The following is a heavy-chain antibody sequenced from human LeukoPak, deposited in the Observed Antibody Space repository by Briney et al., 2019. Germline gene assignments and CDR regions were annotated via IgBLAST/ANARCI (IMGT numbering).Heavy chain of an antibody. V-gene: IGHV4-61*02. CDR1: GNSISSGDNY. CDR2: IYTSGST. D-gene: IGHD3-9*01. CDR3: ARADLLTGYYILDF. Sequence: SQTLSLTCTVSGNSISSGDNYWSWIRQPAGKGLEWIGRIYTSGSTNYNPSLKSRVTISVDTSKKQFSLKLTSVTAADTAVYYCARADLLTGYYILDFWGQGTLVTVSS. J-gene: IGHJ4*02.